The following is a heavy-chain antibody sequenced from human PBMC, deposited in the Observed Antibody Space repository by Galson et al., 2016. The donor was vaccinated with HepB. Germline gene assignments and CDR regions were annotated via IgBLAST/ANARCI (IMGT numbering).Heavy chain of an antibody. V-gene: IGHV1-69*13. CDR3: ARELTRGLVFDY. Sequence: SVKVSCKASGGTLSNHAISWVRQAPGQGLEWMGGIIPLFETANYAQKFQGRVTITADESTSIAYMELSSLRSEDTAVYYCARELTRGLVFDYWGQGTLVTVSS. CDR2: IIPLFETA. J-gene: IGHJ4*02. D-gene: IGHD3/OR15-3a*01. CDR1: GGTLSNHA.